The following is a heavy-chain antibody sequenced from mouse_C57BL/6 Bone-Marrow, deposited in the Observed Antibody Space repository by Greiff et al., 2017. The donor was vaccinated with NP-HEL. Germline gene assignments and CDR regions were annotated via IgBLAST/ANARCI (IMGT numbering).Heavy chain of an antibody. Sequence: FNIKDYYMHWVKQRTEQGLEWIGRIDPEDGETKYAPKFQGKATITADTSSNTAYLQLSSLTSEDTAVYYCARSITTVVASPFAYWGQGTLVTVSA. V-gene: IGHV14-2*01. CDR1: FNIKDYY. D-gene: IGHD1-1*01. CDR3: ARSITTVVASPFAY. J-gene: IGHJ3*01. CDR2: IDPEDGET.